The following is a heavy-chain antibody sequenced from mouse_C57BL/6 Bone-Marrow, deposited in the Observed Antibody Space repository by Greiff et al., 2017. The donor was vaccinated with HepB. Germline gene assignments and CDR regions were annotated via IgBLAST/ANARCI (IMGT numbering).Heavy chain of an antibody. CDR3: ARGDY. CDR1: GFTFRSYA. CDR2: ISDGGSYT. J-gene: IGHJ2*01. V-gene: IGHV5-4*01. Sequence: EVHLVESGGGLVKPGGSLKLSCAASGFTFRSYAMSWVRQTPEKRLEWVATISDGGSYTYYPDNVKGRFTISRDNAKNNLYLQMSHLTSEDTAMYYCARGDYRGQGTTLTVSS.